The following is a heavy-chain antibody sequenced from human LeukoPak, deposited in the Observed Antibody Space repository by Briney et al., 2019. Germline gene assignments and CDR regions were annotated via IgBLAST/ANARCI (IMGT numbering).Heavy chain of an antibody. D-gene: IGHD3-3*01. CDR1: GFTISDYW. CDR3: ASKGGIFTISGVVYNDVFAI. V-gene: IGHV3-7*01. Sequence: GGSLRLSCAASGFTISDYWMSWVRQAPGKGLEWVANIKEDGSEKNYVDSAKGRFTISRDNAKNSLYLQMNNLRAEDTAVYYCASKGGIFTISGVVYNDVFAIGGQGKRVTV. J-gene: IGHJ3*02. CDR2: IKEDGSEK.